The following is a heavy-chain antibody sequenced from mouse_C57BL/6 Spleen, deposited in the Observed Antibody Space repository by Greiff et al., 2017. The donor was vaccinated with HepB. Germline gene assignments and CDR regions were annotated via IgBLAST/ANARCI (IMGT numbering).Heavy chain of an antibody. D-gene: IGHD1-1*01. V-gene: IGHV10-1*01. CDR2: IRSKSNNYAT. CDR3: VRHGDYYGWFAY. J-gene: IGHJ3*01. Sequence: GGGLVQPKGSLKLSCAASGFSFNTYAMNWVRQAPGKGLEWVARIRSKSNNYATYYADSVKDRFTISRDDSESMLYLQMNNLKTEDTAMYYCVRHGDYYGWFAYWGQVTLVTVSA. CDR1: GFSFNTYA.